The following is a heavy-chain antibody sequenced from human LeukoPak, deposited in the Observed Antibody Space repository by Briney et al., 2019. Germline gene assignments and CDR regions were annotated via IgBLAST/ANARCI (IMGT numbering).Heavy chain of an antibody. V-gene: IGHV3-23*01. CDR2: INSNGGST. CDR1: GYTFSTYA. CDR3: ANYGSGDAFDI. Sequence: GGSLRLSCAASGYTFSTYAMSWVRQAPGKGLEWVSAINSNGGSTYYADSVKGRFTISRDNSKNTLYLQMNSLRAEDTAVYYCANYGSGDAFDIWGQGTMVTVSS. D-gene: IGHD3-10*01. J-gene: IGHJ3*02.